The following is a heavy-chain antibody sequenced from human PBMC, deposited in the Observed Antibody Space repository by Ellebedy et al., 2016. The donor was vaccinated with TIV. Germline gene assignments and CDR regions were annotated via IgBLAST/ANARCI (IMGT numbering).Heavy chain of an antibody. CDR3: TTNGSFYGVDG. CDR2: IRDKAHGGAP. CDR1: GFTFGDYT. D-gene: IGHD3-10*01. V-gene: IGHV3-49*03. J-gene: IGHJ6*02. Sequence: PGGSLRLSCTASGFTFGDYTMSWFRQAPGKGLEWVGFIRDKAHGGAPEYAASVKGRFTISRDDSKSIAHLQMNSLKTEDTAVYYCTTNGSFYGVDGWGQGTTVTVSS.